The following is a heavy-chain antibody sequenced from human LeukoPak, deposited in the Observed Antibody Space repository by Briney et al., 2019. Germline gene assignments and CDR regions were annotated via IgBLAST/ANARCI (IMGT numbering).Heavy chain of an antibody. CDR1: GFTFSNAW. V-gene: IGHV3-15*01. Sequence: PGGSLRLSCAASGFTFSNAWMSWLRQAPGKGPEWVGRIKSKTDGGTTDYAAPVKGRFTISRDDSKNTLYLQMNSLKTEDTAVYYCTTDLLVRGIPDYWGQGTLVTVSS. J-gene: IGHJ4*02. CDR2: IKSKTDGGTT. D-gene: IGHD3-10*01. CDR3: TTDLLVRGIPDY.